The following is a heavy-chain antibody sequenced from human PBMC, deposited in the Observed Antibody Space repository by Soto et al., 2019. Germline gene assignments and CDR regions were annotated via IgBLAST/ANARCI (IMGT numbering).Heavy chain of an antibody. J-gene: IGHJ4*02. CDR1: GYTFTSYV. V-gene: IGHV1-18*01. CDR2: ISAYNGNT. D-gene: IGHD2-15*01. CDR3: VVAAQPYYFDY. Sequence: QVQLVQSGAEVKKPGGSVKVSCKASGYTFTSYVISWVRQAPGQGLEWMGGISAYNGNTNYAQKLQGRVTMTTDTSTSTAYMELRSLRSDDTAVYYCVVAAQPYYFDYWGQGTLVTVSS.